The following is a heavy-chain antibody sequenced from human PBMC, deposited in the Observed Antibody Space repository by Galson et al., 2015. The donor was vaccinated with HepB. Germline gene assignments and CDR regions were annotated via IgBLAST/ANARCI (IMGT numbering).Heavy chain of an antibody. CDR3: AREASPTYGDYGGRALDI. J-gene: IGHJ3*02. V-gene: IGHV4-39*07. CDR2: IYYSGST. CDR1: GGSISSSSYY. Sequence: ETLSLTCTVSGGSISSSSYYWGWIRQPPGKGLEWIGSIYYSGSTYYNPSLKSRVTISVDTSKNQFSLKLSSVTAADTAVYYCAREASPTYGDYGGRALDIWGQGTMVTVSS. D-gene: IGHD4-17*01.